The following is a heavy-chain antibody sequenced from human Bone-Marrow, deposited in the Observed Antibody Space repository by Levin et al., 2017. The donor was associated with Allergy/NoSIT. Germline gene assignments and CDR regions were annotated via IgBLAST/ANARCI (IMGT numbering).Heavy chain of an antibody. V-gene: IGHV3-23*01. J-gene: IGHJ4*02. CDR1: GFTFSKSA. D-gene: IGHD5-12*01. Sequence: PGESLKISCAGSGFTFSKSALTWVRQAPGKGLEWVSALSGTSTDPSYAASVKGRFTISRDNSNNTLYLQMNGLRADDTATYYCAKEGIYGAVNWGQGTLVIVSS. CDR3: AKEGIYGAVN. CDR2: LSGTSTDP.